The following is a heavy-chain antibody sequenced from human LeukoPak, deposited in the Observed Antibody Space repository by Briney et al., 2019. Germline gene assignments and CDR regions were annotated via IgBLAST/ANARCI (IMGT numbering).Heavy chain of an antibody. CDR1: GFTFSSYE. D-gene: IGHD3-10*01. V-gene: IGHV3-48*03. J-gene: IGHJ4*02. CDR3: ASNTYYYGSGSYPVLDY. CDR2: ISSSGSTI. Sequence: GGSLRLSCAASGFTFSSYEMNWVRQAPGKGLEWVSYISSSGSTIYYADSVKGRFTISRDNAKNSLYLQMNSLRAEDTAVYYCASNTYYYGSGSYPVLDYWGQGTPVTVSS.